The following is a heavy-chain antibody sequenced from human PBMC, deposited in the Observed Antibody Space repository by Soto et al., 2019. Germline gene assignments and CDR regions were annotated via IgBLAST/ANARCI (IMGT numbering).Heavy chain of an antibody. CDR2: IYPGESDT. CDR3: ARHPDPYYGMDV. Sequence: GESLKISCKGSGYSFTSFWIAWVRQMPGKGLEWMGVIYPGESDTIYSPSFQGQVTISADKSISTAYLQWSSLKASDTAMYYCARHPDPYYGMDVWGQGTMVTVSS. J-gene: IGHJ6*02. V-gene: IGHV5-51*01. CDR1: GYSFTSFW.